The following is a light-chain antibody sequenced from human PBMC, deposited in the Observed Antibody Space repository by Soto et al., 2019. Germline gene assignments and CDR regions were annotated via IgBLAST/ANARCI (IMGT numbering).Light chain of an antibody. J-gene: IGKJ5*01. V-gene: IGKV3-11*01. CDR3: QQRSNWPPVIT. CDR1: ETIRGL. CDR2: DTS. Sequence: EIVLTQSPATLSLSPGERATLSCRASETIRGLLAWYQQRPGQPPRLLIYDTSNRATGIPATFSGSGSGTDFTLTISSLEPEDFAVYYCQQRSNWPPVITFGQGTRLEIK.